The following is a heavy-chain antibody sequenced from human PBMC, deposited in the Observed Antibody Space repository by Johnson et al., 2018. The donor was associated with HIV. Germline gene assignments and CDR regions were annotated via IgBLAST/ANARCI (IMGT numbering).Heavy chain of an antibody. CDR3: ASPRAVAGGGAFDI. CDR2: IYSGGST. CDR1: GFTFDDHG. J-gene: IGHJ3*02. V-gene: IGHV3-66*02. Sequence: EQLVESGGGVVQPGGSLRLSCAASGFTFDDHGMSWVRQVPGKGLEWVSVIYSGGSTYYADSVKGRFTISRDNSKNTLYLQMNSLRAEDTAVYYCASPRAVAGGGAFDIWGQGTMVTVSS. D-gene: IGHD6-19*01.